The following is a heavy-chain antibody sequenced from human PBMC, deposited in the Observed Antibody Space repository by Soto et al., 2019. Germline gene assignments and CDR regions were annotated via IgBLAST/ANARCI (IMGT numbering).Heavy chain of an antibody. CDR2: IYYSGST. J-gene: IGHJ4*02. CDR3: ARGDCSSTSCYGFDY. D-gene: IGHD2-2*01. CDR1: GGSISSGGYY. Sequence: SETLSLTCTVSGGSISSGGYYWSWIRQHPGKGLEWIGYIYYSGSTYYNPSLKSRVTISVDTSKNQFSLKLSSVTAADTAVYYCARGDCSSTSCYGFDYWGQGTLVTVSS. V-gene: IGHV4-31*03.